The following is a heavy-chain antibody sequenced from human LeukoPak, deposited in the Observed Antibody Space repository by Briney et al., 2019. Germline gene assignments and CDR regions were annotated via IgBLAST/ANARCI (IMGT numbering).Heavy chain of an antibody. CDR1: GFTVSTNL. D-gene: IGHD4-17*01. J-gene: IGHJ5*02. Sequence: TGGSLRLSCAASGFTVSTNLMSWVRQASGKGLEWVSLFYSSSNIYYADSVKGRFTISRDNSKNTLYLQMNSLRAEDTAVYYCVRDRPYHGDSSWGQGTLVTVSS. CDR3: VRDRPYHGDSS. CDR2: FYSSSNI. V-gene: IGHV3-66*01.